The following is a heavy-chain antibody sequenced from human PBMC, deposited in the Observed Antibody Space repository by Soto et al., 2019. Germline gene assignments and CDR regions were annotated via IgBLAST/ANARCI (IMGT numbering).Heavy chain of an antibody. V-gene: IGHV3-30*18. D-gene: IGHD6-13*01. CDR1: GFTFSSYG. CDR2: ISYDGSNK. CDR3: AKPIGSSWHNFDY. Sequence: GSLRLSCAASGFTFSSYGMHWVRQAPGKGLEWVAVISYDGSNKYYADSVKGRFTISRDNSKNTLYLQMNSLRAEDTAVYYCAKPIGSSWHNFDYWGQGTLVTVYS. J-gene: IGHJ4*02.